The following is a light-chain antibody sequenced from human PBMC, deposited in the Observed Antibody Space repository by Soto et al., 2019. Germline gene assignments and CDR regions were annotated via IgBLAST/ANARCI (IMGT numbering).Light chain of an antibody. V-gene: IGKV3-11*01. CDR2: NAS. CDR1: QSVSTF. J-gene: IGKJ5*01. Sequence: EIVLTQSPATLSLSPGERAILSCRAIQSVSTFLAWFQQKAGQPPRLLIYNASNRTTGIPARFSGSGSGTDFTLTISSLEPEDFAVYYCQQRGDWPPITFGQGTRLEIK. CDR3: QQRGDWPPIT.